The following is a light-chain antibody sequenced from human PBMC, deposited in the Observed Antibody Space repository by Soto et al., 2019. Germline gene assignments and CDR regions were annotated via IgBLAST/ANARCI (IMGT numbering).Light chain of an antibody. CDR3: SSFTTSSTYV. Sequence: QSALTQPASVSGSPGQSITISCTGIGSDVGGYHYVSWYQQHPGKAPKLMIYEVSDRPSGVSNRFSDSKSGNTASLTISGLQAEDEADYYCSSFTTSSTYVFGTGTKVTVL. V-gene: IGLV2-14*01. CDR2: EVS. J-gene: IGLJ1*01. CDR1: GSDVGGYHY.